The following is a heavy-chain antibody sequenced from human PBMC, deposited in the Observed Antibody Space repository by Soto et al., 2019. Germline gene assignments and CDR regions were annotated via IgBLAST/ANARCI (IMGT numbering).Heavy chain of an antibody. CDR3: ARAECDGGSCYTLVGLRYGMDV. CDR1: GFTFSSYA. D-gene: IGHD2-15*01. Sequence: QVQLVESGGGVVQPGRSLRLSCAASGFTFSSYAMYWVRQAPGKGLEWVAVISYDGNNKYYADSVKGRFTISRDNSKXTLXXQXDSLRAEDTAVYYCARAECDGGSCYTLVGLRYGMDVWGQGTTVTVSS. CDR2: ISYDGNNK. J-gene: IGHJ6*02. V-gene: IGHV3-30-3*01.